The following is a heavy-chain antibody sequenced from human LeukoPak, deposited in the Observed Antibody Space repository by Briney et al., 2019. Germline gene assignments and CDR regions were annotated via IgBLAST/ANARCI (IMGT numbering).Heavy chain of an antibody. CDR2: IYYSGST. D-gene: IGHD1-26*01. CDR3: AREGGAYSGSYYEAFDI. CDR1: GGSISSYY. Sequence: SETLSLTCTVSGGSISSYYWSWIRQPPGKGLEWIGYIYYSGSTNYNPSLKSRVTISVDTSKNQFSLKLSSVTAADTAVYYCAREGGAYSGSYYEAFDIWGQGTMVTVSS. J-gene: IGHJ3*02. V-gene: IGHV4-59*12.